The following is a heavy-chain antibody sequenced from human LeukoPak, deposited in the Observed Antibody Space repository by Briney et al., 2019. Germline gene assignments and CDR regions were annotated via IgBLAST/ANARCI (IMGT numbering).Heavy chain of an antibody. CDR3: ARGGREDFWSGYWGSNFDY. CDR2: ISYDGSNR. CDR1: GFTFSSYA. V-gene: IGHV3-30-3*01. Sequence: GRSLRLSFAASGFTFSSYAMHWVRQAPGKGLEWVAVISYDGSNRYYADSVKGRFTISRDNSKNTLYLQMNSLRAEDTAVYYCARGGREDFWSGYWGSNFDYWGQGTLVTVSS. D-gene: IGHD3-3*01. J-gene: IGHJ4*02.